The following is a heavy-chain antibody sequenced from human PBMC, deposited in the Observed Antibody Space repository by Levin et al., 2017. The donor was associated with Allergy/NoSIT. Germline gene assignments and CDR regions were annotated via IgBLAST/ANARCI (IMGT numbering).Heavy chain of an antibody. CDR1: GGSISTYY. Sequence: SQTLSLTCTVSGGSISTYYWSWIRQPPGKGLEWIGYIYYSGSTNYNPSLKSRITISVDTSKNQFSLKLSSVTAADTAVYYCARHDGDSYYYYYYMDVWGKGTTVTVSS. D-gene: IGHD4-17*01. CDR2: IYYSGST. CDR3: ARHDGDSYYYYYYMDV. J-gene: IGHJ6*03. V-gene: IGHV4-59*08.